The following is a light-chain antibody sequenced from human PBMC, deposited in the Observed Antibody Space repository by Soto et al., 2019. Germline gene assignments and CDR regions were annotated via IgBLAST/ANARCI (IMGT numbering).Light chain of an antibody. CDR3: QGYGTSFTWT. V-gene: IGKV3-11*01. J-gene: IGKJ1*01. CDR1: QSVSRY. Sequence: EMVLTQSPATLSLSPGERATLSCSASQSVSRYLAWYQQKPGQAPRLLIYHASNRATGIPARFSGSGSGTDFTLTISSLEPEDFATYFCQGYGTSFTWTFGQGTKVDIK. CDR2: HAS.